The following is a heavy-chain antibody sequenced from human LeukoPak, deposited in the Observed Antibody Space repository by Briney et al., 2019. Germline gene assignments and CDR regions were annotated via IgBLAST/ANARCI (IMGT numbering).Heavy chain of an antibody. Sequence: PGGSLRLSCGASGFTFTTHWIHWVRQAPGKGLVWVSRIKPDGSDTNYADSVKGRFTISRDNAKNTPYLQMNSLRAEDTAVYYCARPYGSPYGMDVWGQGTTVTVSS. V-gene: IGHV3-74*01. CDR2: IKPDGSDT. J-gene: IGHJ6*02. D-gene: IGHD3-10*01. CDR1: GFTFTTHW. CDR3: ARPYGSPYGMDV.